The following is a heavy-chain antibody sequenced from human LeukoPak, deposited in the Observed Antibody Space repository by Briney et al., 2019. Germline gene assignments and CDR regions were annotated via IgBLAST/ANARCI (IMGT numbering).Heavy chain of an antibody. CDR3: ARDSYDSSGITIHYYMDV. J-gene: IGHJ6*03. CDR2: IYTSGST. Sequence: PSETLPLTCTVSGGSISTYYWSWIRQPAGKGLEWIGRIYTSGSTNYNPSLKSRVTMSVDTSENQFSLRLSSVTAADTAVYYCARDSYDSSGITIHYYMDVWGKGITVTVSS. V-gene: IGHV4-4*07. D-gene: IGHD3-22*01. CDR1: GGSISTYY.